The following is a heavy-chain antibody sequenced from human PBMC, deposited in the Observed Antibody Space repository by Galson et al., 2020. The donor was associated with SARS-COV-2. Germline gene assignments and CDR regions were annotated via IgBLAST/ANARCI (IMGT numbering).Heavy chain of an antibody. Sequence: ASETLPLTCTVSGGPVSSSSYYWGWIRQPPGKGLEWIGSIYYPGSTHYTPSFESRVTISVDTPKYLVSLRLSYVTAADTAVYYCTRPGRDNGYSRYLGDEYAMDVWGRGTTVTVSS. D-gene: IGHD5-12*01. V-gene: IGHV4-39*01. CDR1: GGPVSSSSYY. CDR3: TRPGRDNGYSRYLGDEYAMDV. J-gene: IGHJ6*02. CDR2: IYYPGST.